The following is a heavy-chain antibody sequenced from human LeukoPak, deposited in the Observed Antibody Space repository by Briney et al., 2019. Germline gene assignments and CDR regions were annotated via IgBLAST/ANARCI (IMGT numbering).Heavy chain of an antibody. Sequence: GESLKISCKGSGYSFTSYWIGWVRQMPGKGLEWMGIIYPGDSDTRYSPSFQGQVTISADKSISNAYLQWSSLKASDTAMYYCARTKAYSSSWYGDSSNHAVFDPWGQGTLVTVSS. CDR3: ARTKAYSSSWYGDSSNHAVFDP. V-gene: IGHV5-51*01. D-gene: IGHD6-13*01. CDR1: GYSFTSYW. CDR2: IYPGDSDT. J-gene: IGHJ5*02.